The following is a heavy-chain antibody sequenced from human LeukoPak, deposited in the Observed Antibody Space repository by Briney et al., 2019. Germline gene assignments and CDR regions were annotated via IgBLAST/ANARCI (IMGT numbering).Heavy chain of an antibody. CDR2: IYYSGST. CDR1: GGSISSGSYY. CDR3: ARGGGDSSSSIY. D-gene: IGHD6-13*01. Sequence: PSETLSLTCTVSGGSISSGSYYWGWIRQPPGKGLEWIGSIYYSGSTNYNPSLKSRVTISVDKSKNQFSLKLSSVTAADTAVYYCARGGGDSSSSIYWGQGTLVTVSS. J-gene: IGHJ4*02. V-gene: IGHV4-39*07.